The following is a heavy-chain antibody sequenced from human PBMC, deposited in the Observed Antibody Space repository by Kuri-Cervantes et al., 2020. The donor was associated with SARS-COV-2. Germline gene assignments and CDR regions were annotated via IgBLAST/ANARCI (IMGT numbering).Heavy chain of an antibody. D-gene: IGHD5-24*01. CDR3: ARVSMAGNDYGDY. J-gene: IGHJ4*02. Sequence: GSLRLSCTVSGGSISSYYWSWFRQPPGKGLEWIGYIYYSGSTNYNPSLKSRVTISVDTSKNQFSLKLSSVTAADTAVHYCARVSMAGNDYGDYWGQGTLVTVSS. CDR1: GGSISSYY. V-gene: IGHV4-59*08. CDR2: IYYSGST.